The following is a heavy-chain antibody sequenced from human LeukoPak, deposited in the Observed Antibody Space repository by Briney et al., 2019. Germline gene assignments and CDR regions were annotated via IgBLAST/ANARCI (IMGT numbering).Heavy chain of an antibody. CDR2: INPNSGGT. V-gene: IGHV1-2*06. J-gene: IGHJ4*02. D-gene: IGHD3-22*01. CDR3: ARGWGGIDSSGYPFDY. Sequence: ASVKVSCKASGYTFTGYYMHWVRQATGQGLEWMGRINPNSGGTNYAQKFQGRVTMTRDTSISTAYMELSRLRSDDTAVYYCARGWGGIDSSGYPFDYWGQGTLVTVSS. CDR1: GYTFTGYY.